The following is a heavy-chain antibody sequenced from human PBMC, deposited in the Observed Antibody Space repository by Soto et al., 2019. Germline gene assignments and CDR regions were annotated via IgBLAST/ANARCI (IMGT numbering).Heavy chain of an antibody. V-gene: IGHV1-45*02. CDR2: ITPFSGDV. D-gene: IGHD1-26*01. CDR3: AGGGAGSGPFTWELPDH. J-gene: IGHJ4*02. CDR1: GNTFTYRY. Sequence: QLQLVQSGAEVKKTGSSVTVSCKALGNTFTYRYLHWVRQAPGQALEWMGWITPFSGDVHYAQKFQERVTSTRDRSITTAYMQMSILRSEETAMYFCAGGGAGSGPFTWELPDHWGQGTLVTVSS.